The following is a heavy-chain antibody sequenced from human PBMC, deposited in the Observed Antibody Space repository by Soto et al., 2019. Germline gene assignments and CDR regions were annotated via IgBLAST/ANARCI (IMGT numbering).Heavy chain of an antibody. V-gene: IGHV4-59*01. Sequence: SETLSLTCTVSGGSISGYYWSWIRQPPGKGLEWIGYMYKTGSTVYNPSFKSRVTMSVDTSKNQFSLKLNSVTAADTAVYYCARDLWGYCGTDCYPLDVWGQGTTVTVSS. D-gene: IGHD2-21*02. CDR2: MYKTGST. J-gene: IGHJ6*02. CDR1: GGSISGYY. CDR3: ARDLWGYCGTDCYPLDV.